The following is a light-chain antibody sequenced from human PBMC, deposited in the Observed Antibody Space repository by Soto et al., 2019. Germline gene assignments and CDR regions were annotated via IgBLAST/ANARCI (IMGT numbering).Light chain of an antibody. CDR1: QSVRGSS. CDR3: QQYGSSTLT. Sequence: EIVLTQSPGTLSVSPGERVTLSWRASQSVRGSSLAWYQQKPGQAPRLLMYGASSRATGIPARFSGGGSGTDFSLTISRLETEDFSVYYCQQYGSSTLTFGGGTKVDIK. CDR2: GAS. J-gene: IGKJ4*01. V-gene: IGKV3-20*01.